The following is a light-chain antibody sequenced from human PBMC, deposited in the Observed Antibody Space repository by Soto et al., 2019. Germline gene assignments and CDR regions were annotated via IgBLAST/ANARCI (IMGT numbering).Light chain of an antibody. CDR3: QQHDSSPRT. CDR2: GAS. Sequence: EIVLTQSPGTLSLSPGERATLSCRASQTVSSSLAWYQQKPGQAPRLLIYGASSRATGVPDRFSGSGSGTDFTLTISRLGPEDFAVYYCQQHDSSPRTFGQGTKVQIK. J-gene: IGKJ1*01. V-gene: IGKV3-20*01. CDR1: QTVSSS.